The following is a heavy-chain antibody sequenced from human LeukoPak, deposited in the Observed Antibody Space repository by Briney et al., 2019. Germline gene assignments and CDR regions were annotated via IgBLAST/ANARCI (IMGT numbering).Heavy chain of an antibody. CDR2: ISDSGGST. J-gene: IGHJ3*02. CDR3: ARVGKNGYAFDI. D-gene: IGHD1-1*01. Sequence: PGGSLRLSCAASGFTFNSYAMSWVRQTPGKGPEWVSGISDSGGSTNYADSVKGRFTISRDNAKNSLYLQMNSLRAEDTAVYYCARVGKNGYAFDIWGQGTMVTVSS. CDR1: GFTFNSYA. V-gene: IGHV3-23*01.